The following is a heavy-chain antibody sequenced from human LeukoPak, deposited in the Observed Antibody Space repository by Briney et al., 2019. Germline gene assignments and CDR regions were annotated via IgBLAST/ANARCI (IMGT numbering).Heavy chain of an antibody. CDR1: GYSISSGYY. V-gene: IGHV4-38-2*01. CDR2: IYHSGST. Sequence: PSETLSLTCAVSGYSISSGYYWGWSRQPPGKGLEWIGSIYHSGSTYYNPALKRRVTISVDTSKNQFSLTLSSVTAADTAVYYCASQGSDCYSDYWGQGTLVTVSS. CDR3: ASQGSDCYSDY. D-gene: IGHD2-21*01. J-gene: IGHJ4*02.